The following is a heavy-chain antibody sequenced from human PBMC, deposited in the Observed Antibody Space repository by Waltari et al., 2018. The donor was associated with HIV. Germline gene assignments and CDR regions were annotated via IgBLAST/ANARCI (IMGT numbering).Heavy chain of an antibody. D-gene: IGHD3-3*01. Sequence: EVQLVESGGGLVQPGGSLRLSCAASGFSFSSYSMNWVRQAPGNGLSCVSDISSGSSTIHYADSGKGRFTSSRDNAKNSLCLQRNSLRDEDTAVYYCARNPLQITILVSLYYFDYWGQGTLVTVSS. J-gene: IGHJ4*02. CDR2: ISSGSSTI. V-gene: IGHV3-48*02. CDR1: GFSFSSYS. CDR3: ARNPLQITILVSLYYFDY.